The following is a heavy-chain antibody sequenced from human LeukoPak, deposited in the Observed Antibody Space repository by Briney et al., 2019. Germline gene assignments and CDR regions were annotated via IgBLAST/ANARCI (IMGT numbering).Heavy chain of an antibody. Sequence: PGRSLRLSCAAYGFTFSSYDMHWVRQAPGKGLEWVAVISYDGSNKYYADSVKGRFAISRDNSKNTVYLQMNSLRVEDTAVYYCARANTPFADYWGQGTLVTVSS. CDR3: ARANTPFADY. CDR1: GFTFSSYD. J-gene: IGHJ4*02. CDR2: ISYDGSNK. D-gene: IGHD2-2*02. V-gene: IGHV3-30*09.